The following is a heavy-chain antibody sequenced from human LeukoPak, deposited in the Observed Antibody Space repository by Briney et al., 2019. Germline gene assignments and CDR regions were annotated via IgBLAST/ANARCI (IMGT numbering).Heavy chain of an antibody. V-gene: IGHV4-30-2*01. CDR1: GVSISSGGYS. D-gene: IGHD5-18*01. Sequence: SQTLSLTCAVSGVSISSGGYSWSWIRQPPGKGLEGIGYIYHSGSTYYNPSLKSRVTISVDRSKNQFSLKLSSVTAADTAVSYGASGGYSYGYSGIDYWGQGTLVTVSS. J-gene: IGHJ4*02. CDR2: IYHSGST. CDR3: ASGGYSYGYSGIDY.